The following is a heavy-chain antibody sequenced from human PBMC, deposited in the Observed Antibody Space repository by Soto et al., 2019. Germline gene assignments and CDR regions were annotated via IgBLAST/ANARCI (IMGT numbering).Heavy chain of an antibody. CDR2: IWYDGSNK. CDR1: GFTFSSYG. J-gene: IGHJ4*02. CDR3: ARAFDSSAVIAAAGTFDY. V-gene: IGHV3-33*01. D-gene: IGHD6-13*01. Sequence: QVQLVESGGGVVQPGRSLRLSCAASGFTFSSYGMHWVRQAPGKGLEWVAVIWYDGSNKYYADSVKGRFTISRDNSKNTLYLQMNSLRAEDTAVYYCARAFDSSAVIAAAGTFDYWGQGTLVTVSS.